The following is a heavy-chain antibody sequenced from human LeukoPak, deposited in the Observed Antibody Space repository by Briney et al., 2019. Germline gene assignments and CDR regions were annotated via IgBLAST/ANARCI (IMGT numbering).Heavy chain of an antibody. CDR2: IYYSGST. Sequence: SETLSLTCTVSGGSISSHYWSWIRQPPGKGLEWIGYIYYSGSTKYNPSLKSRVTISVDTSKNQFSLKLSSVTAADTAVYYCARVEGSLEWLFPGYWGQGTLVTVSS. CDR3: ARVEGSLEWLFPGY. V-gene: IGHV4-59*11. J-gene: IGHJ4*02. CDR1: GGSISSHY. D-gene: IGHD3-3*01.